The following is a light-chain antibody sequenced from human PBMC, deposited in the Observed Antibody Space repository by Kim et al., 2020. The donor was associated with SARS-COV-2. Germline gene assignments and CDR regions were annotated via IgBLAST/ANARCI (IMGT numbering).Light chain of an antibody. Sequence: GQSITISCTGTSSDVGSYNLGSWFQQHPGKAPKLMIYEVSERPPGVSNRFSGSKSGNTASLTISGLQAEDEADYYCCSYAGGSSYVFGTGTKVTVL. CDR3: CSYAGGSSYV. V-gene: IGLV2-23*02. CDR2: EVS. CDR1: SSDVGSYNL. J-gene: IGLJ1*01.